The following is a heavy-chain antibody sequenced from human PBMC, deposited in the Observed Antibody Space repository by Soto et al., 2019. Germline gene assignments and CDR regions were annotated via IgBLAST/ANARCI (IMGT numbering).Heavy chain of an antibody. CDR2: INPSGGST. Sequence: ASVKVSCKASGYTFTSYYMHWVRQAPGQGLEWMGIINPSGGSTSYAQKFQGRVTMTRDTSKNTVYPQMNSLRAEDTAFYYCAKDSISDRETFNFDSWGQGTLVTVSS. D-gene: IGHD1-26*01. CDR1: GYTFTSYY. V-gene: IGHV1-46*01. J-gene: IGHJ4*02. CDR3: AKDSISDRETFNFDS.